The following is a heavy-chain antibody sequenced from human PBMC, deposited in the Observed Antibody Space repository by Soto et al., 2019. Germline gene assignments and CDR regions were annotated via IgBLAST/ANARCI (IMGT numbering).Heavy chain of an antibody. Sequence: PSETLSLTCAVYGGSFSGYYWSWIRQPPGKGLEWIGEINHSGSTNYSPSLKSRVTISVDTSKNQFSLKLSSVTAADTAVYYCARAANAYSSSWYVGYYYYGMDVWGQGTTVTVS. CDR2: INHSGST. CDR1: GGSFSGYY. D-gene: IGHD6-13*01. V-gene: IGHV4-34*01. J-gene: IGHJ6*02. CDR3: ARAANAYSSSWYVGYYYYGMDV.